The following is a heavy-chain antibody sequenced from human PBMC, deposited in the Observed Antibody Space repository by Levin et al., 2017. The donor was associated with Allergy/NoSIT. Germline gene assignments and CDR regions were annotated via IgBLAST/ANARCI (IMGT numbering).Heavy chain of an antibody. CDR2: IYHRGNT. D-gene: IGHD4-17*01. CDR1: GSSVNSLNW. Sequence: SETLSLTCTVSGSSVNSLNWWTWVRQPPGQGLEWIGEIYHRGNTNYNSSLKSRVTMSMDKSKNQFSMKLDSVTAADTAIYYCTAKFGDFRNWFDPWGQGTLVTVSS. J-gene: IGHJ5*02. CDR3: TAKFGDFRNWFDP. V-gene: IGHV4-4*02.